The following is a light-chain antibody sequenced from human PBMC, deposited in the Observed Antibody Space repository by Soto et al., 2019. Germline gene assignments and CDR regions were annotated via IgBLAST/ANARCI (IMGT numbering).Light chain of an antibody. CDR1: QSISDT. Sequence: VLTQSPATLSVSPGGRATLSCRASQSISDTLAWYQQKPGQAPRLLIHGASTRATGFPARFSGSGSGTDFTLTISSLQSEDFAVYYCQQYNNWPWTFGQGTKVDIK. J-gene: IGKJ1*01. CDR3: QQYNNWPWT. CDR2: GAS. V-gene: IGKV3-15*01.